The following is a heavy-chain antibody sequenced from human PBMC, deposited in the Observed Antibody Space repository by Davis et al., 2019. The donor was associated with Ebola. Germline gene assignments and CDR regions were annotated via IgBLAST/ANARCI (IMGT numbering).Heavy chain of an antibody. CDR3: ARLGLELRIGY. CDR1: GGSISSSSYY. J-gene: IGHJ4*02. D-gene: IGHD1-7*01. V-gene: IGHV4-39*01. Sequence: PSETLSPTCTVPGGSISSSSYYRGWIRQPPGKGLEWIGSIYYSGSTYYNPSLKSRVTISVDTSKNQFPLKLSSVTAADTAVYYCARLGLELRIGYWGQGTLVTVSS. CDR2: IYYSGST.